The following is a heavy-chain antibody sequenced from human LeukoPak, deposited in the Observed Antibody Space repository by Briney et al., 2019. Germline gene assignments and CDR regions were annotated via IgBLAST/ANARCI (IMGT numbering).Heavy chain of an antibody. CDR1: GGPFSGYF. CDR2: IHNSGTT. V-gene: IGHV4-34*01. J-gene: IGHJ6*03. Sequence: SETLSLTCAVSGGPFSGYFWSWIRQSSGKGLEWIGEIHNSGTTNYNPSLNSRVTISEDTSKNQFYLNLSSVTAADTAVYYCARGRQDVTMIVVVMTAVSYYLDVWSKGTTVTVS. CDR3: ARGRQDVTMIVVVMTAVSYYLDV. D-gene: IGHD3-22*01.